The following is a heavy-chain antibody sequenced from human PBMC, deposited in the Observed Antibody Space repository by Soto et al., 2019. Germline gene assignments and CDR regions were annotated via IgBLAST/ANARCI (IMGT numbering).Heavy chain of an antibody. D-gene: IGHD5-12*01. J-gene: IGHJ4*02. CDR2: ISSSSSTI. CDR3: ARDGSLWADYSGYDPDFDY. Sequence: PGGSLRLSCAASGFTFSSYSMNWVRQAPGKGLEWISYISSSSSTIYYADSVKGRFTISRDNAKNSLYLQMNSLRDEDTAVYYCARDGSLWADYSGYDPDFDYWGQGTLVTVSS. CDR1: GFTFSSYS. V-gene: IGHV3-48*02.